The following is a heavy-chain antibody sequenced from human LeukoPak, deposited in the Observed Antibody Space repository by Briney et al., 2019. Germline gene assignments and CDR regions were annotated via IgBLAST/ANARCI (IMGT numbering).Heavy chain of an antibody. J-gene: IGHJ4*02. D-gene: IGHD2-15*01. V-gene: IGHV3-15*01. CDR3: TTDWYCSGGSCYYFDY. CDR1: GFTFSSYW. Sequence: PGGSLRLSCAASGFTFSSYWMSWVRQAPGKGLEWVGRIKSKTDGGTTDYAAPVKGRFTISRDDSKNTLYLQMNSLKTEDTAVYYCTTDWYCSGGSCYYFDYWGQGTLVTVSS. CDR2: IKSKTDGGTT.